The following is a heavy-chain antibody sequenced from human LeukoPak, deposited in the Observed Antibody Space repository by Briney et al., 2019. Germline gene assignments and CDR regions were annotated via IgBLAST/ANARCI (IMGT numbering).Heavy chain of an antibody. Sequence: PSETLSLTCAVYGGSFSGYYWSWIRQPPGKGLEWIEEINHSGSTNYNPSLKSRVTISVDTSKNQFSLKLSSVTAADTAVYYCARSAIAARPRWFDPWGQGTLVTVSS. D-gene: IGHD6-6*01. CDR3: ARSAIAARPRWFDP. CDR1: GGSFSGYY. J-gene: IGHJ5*02. V-gene: IGHV4-34*01. CDR2: INHSGST.